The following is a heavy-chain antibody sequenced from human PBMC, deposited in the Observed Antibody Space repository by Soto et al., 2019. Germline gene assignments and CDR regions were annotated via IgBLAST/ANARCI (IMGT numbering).Heavy chain of an antibody. J-gene: IGHJ6*02. V-gene: IGHV1-69*01. D-gene: IGHD3-16*01. Sequence: QVQLVQSGAEVKKPGSSGKVSCTSSGGTFSSYAYSWVRQAPGQGLEWMGGIIPVFGTATYAQNFQGRLTITADESTRTAYMELSSLRSEDTAVYYCARSHSVLRNFYYGMDVWGQGTTVTVS. CDR3: ARSHSVLRNFYYGMDV. CDR2: IIPVFGTA. CDR1: GGTFSSYA.